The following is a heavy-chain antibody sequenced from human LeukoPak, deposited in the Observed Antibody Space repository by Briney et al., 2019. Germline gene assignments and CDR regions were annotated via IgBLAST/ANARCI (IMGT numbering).Heavy chain of an antibody. CDR2: INHSGST. Sequence: SETLSLTCAVYGGSFSGYYWSWIRQPPGKGLEWIGEINHSGSTNYNPSLKSRVTISVDTSKNPFSLKLSSVTAADTAVYYCARDSLDYYDSSGYHLDWGQGTMVTVSS. CDR1: GGSFSGYY. V-gene: IGHV4-34*01. CDR3: ARDSLDYYDSSGYHLD. J-gene: IGHJ3*01. D-gene: IGHD3-22*01.